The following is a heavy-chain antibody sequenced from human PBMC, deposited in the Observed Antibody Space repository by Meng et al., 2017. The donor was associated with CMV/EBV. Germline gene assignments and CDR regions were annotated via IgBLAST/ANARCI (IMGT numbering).Heavy chain of an antibody. V-gene: IGHV1-69*01. Sequence: QGRLVQSGAEVKKPGSSVKVSCKASGGTFSSYAISWVRQAPGQGPEWMGGIIPIFGTANYAQKFQGRVTITADESTSTAYMELSSLRSEDTAVYYCAREGGIVVVPAAPGWFDPWGQGTLVTVPS. D-gene: IGHD2-2*01. CDR1: GGTFSSYA. CDR3: AREGGIVVVPAAPGWFDP. J-gene: IGHJ5*02. CDR2: IIPIFGTA.